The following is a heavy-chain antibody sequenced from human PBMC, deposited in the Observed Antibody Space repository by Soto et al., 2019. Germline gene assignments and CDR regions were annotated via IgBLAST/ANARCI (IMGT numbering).Heavy chain of an antibody. CDR1: GGSFSGYY. J-gene: IGHJ4*02. Sequence: SETLSLTCAVYGGSFSGYYWSWIRQPPGKGLEWIGEINHSGSTNYNPSLKSRVTISVDTSKNQFSLKLSSVTAADTAVYYCAREGPLAALAYWGQGTLVTVSS. V-gene: IGHV4-34*01. CDR3: AREGPLAALAY. D-gene: IGHD3-3*02. CDR2: INHSGST.